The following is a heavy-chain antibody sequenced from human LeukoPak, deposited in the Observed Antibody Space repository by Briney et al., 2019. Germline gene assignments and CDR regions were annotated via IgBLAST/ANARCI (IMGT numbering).Heavy chain of an antibody. CDR3: ARGGSYSSYYYYMDV. J-gene: IGHJ6*03. Sequence: SETLSLTCTVSGGSISSYYWSWIRQPAGKGLEWIGRIYTSGSANYNPSLKSRVTMSVDTSKNQFSLKLSSVTAADTAVYYCARGGSYSSYYYYMDVWGKGTTVTISS. V-gene: IGHV4-4*07. CDR2: IYTSGSA. CDR1: GGSISSYY. D-gene: IGHD1-26*01.